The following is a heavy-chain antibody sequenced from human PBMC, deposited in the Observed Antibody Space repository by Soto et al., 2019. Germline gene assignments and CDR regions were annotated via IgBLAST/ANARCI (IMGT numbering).Heavy chain of an antibody. CDR1: GFTVSDYY. Sequence: GSLRLSCAASGFTVSDYYMSWIRQAPGKGLEWLSYSSNSGTYTYYADSVKGRFTISRDNSKNTLYLQMNSLRAEDTAVYYCAKAGDGYNYPYYFDYWGQGTLVTVSS. J-gene: IGHJ4*02. CDR3: AKAGDGYNYPYYFDY. CDR2: SSNSGTYT. D-gene: IGHD5-12*01. V-gene: IGHV3-11*05.